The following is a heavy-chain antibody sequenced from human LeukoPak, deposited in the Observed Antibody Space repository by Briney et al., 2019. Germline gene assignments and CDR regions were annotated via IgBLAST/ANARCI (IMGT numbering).Heavy chain of an antibody. CDR3: AGDTYGTDY. V-gene: IGHV4-59*01. Sequence: KASETLSLTCTVSGGSINTYYWNWIRQPPGKGLQWIGYIYYSGDTNYNPSLKSRVTISVDTSKNQFSLKLTSMTAADTAVYYCAGDTYGTDYWGQGTLVTVSA. J-gene: IGHJ4*02. CDR2: IYYSGDT. CDR1: GGSINTYY. D-gene: IGHD5-18*01.